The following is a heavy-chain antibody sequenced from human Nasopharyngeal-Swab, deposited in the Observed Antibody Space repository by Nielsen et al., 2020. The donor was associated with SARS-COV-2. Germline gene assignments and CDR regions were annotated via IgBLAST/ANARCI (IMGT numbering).Heavy chain of an antibody. CDR1: GFTFSSSA. CDR3: ATGPCGRYFDA. J-gene: IGHJ4*02. Sequence: GESLKISCAASGFTFSSSAMTWVRQAPGKGLEWVSYISSSGNTMYYADSVKGRFTISRDNAKNALYLQMNSLRAEDAAVYYCATGPCGRYFDAWGQGTLVTVSS. V-gene: IGHV3-48*03. D-gene: IGHD2-21*01. CDR2: ISSSGNTM.